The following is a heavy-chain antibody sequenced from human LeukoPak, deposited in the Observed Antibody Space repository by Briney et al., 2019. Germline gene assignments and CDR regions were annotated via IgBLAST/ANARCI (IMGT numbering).Heavy chain of an antibody. CDR1: GGSFSGYY. CDR3: ARGGVEMATIRANWFDP. V-gene: IGHV4-34*01. Sequence: SETLSLTCAVYGGSFSGYYWSWIRQPPGKGLEWIGEINHSGSTNYNPSLKSRVTISVDTSKNQFSLKLSSVTAADTAVYYCARGGVEMATIRANWFDPWGQGTLVTVSS. CDR2: INHSGST. J-gene: IGHJ5*02. D-gene: IGHD5-24*01.